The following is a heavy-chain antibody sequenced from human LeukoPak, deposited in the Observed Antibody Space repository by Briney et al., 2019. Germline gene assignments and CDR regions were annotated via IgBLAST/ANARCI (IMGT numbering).Heavy chain of an antibody. CDR3: VSSSPQSDHGDYDDYDVFDL. J-gene: IGHJ3*01. D-gene: IGHD4-17*01. CDR1: GGTFSHYV. V-gene: IGHV1-69*04. Sequence: ASVKVSCKASGGTFSHYVFSWVRQAPGQGLEWMGRISPIIGVRDYAQKFQGRVTITADKSTSTAYMELSSLRSEDTAVYYCVSSSPQSDHGDYDDYDVFDLWGQGTLVTVSS. CDR2: ISPIIGVR.